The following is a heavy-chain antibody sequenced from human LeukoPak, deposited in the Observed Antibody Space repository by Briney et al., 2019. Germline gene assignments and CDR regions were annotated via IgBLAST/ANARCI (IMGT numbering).Heavy chain of an antibody. D-gene: IGHD5-12*01. V-gene: IGHV1-8*01. Sequence: ASVKVSCKASGYTFTNYDFSWVRQATGQGLEWMGWMNPNSGNTGYAGKFQGRVTMTRDTSINTAYMELRSLRSEDTAVYYCARNSGLADCWGQGTLVTVSS. J-gene: IGHJ4*02. CDR2: MNPNSGNT. CDR3: ARNSGLADC. CDR1: GYTFTNYD.